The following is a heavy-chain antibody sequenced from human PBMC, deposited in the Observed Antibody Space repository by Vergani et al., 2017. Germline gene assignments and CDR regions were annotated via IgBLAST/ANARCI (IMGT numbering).Heavy chain of an antibody. CDR2: ISSSSSYI. Sequence: EVQLVESGGGLVKPGGSLRLSCAASGFTFSSYSMNWVRQAPGKGLEWVSSISSSSSYIYYADSVKGRFTISRDNAKNSLYLQMNSLRAEDTAVYYCARRVVPAARGDYYYYMDVWGKGTTVTVSS. V-gene: IGHV3-21*01. J-gene: IGHJ6*03. CDR3: ARRVVPAARGDYYYYMDV. D-gene: IGHD2-2*01. CDR1: GFTFSSYS.